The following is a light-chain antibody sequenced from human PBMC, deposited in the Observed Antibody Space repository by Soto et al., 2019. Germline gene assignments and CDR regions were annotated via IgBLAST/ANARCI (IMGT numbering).Light chain of an antibody. CDR3: QQLNRFPRT. V-gene: IGKV1-9*01. CDR2: SAS. J-gene: IGKJ1*01. Sequence: DIRLTQSPSFLSASVGDRVTITCRASQAISSYLAWYQQRPGKVPRFLTHSASTLQSGVPSRFSATGSGTTFTLTISSLQPEDIATYYCQQLNRFPRTFGQGTKVEV. CDR1: QAISSY.